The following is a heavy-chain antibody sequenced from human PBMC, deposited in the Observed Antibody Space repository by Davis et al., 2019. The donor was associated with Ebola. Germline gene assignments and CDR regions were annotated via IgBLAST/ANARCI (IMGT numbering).Heavy chain of an antibody. CDR1: GFTFSSYG. CDR2: ISSTGDSK. CDR3: AKEIGGSGWYSIDY. Sequence: GESLKISCAASGFTFSSYGMNWVRQAPGKGLEWVSFISSTGDSKYYSDSVRGRFTISRDNANNSLYLQMNSLRAEDTAVYYCAKEIGGSGWYSIDYWGQGTLVTVSS. V-gene: IGHV3-48*01. J-gene: IGHJ4*02. D-gene: IGHD6-19*01.